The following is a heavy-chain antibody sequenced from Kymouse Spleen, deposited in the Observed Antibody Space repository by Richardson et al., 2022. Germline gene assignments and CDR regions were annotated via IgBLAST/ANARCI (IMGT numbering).Heavy chain of an antibody. V-gene: IGHV4-31*03. J-gene: IGHJ6*02. CDR2: IYYSGST. Sequence: QVQLQESGPGLVKPSQTLSLTCTVSGGSISSGGYYWSWIRQHPGKGLEWIGYIYYSGSTYYNPSLKSRVTISVDTSKNQFSLKLSSVTAADTAVYYCARDRIAAAGTDYYYYYGMDVWGQGTTVTVSS. CDR1: GGSISSGGYY. CDR3: ARDRIAAAGTDYYYYYGMDV. D-gene: IGHD6-13*01.